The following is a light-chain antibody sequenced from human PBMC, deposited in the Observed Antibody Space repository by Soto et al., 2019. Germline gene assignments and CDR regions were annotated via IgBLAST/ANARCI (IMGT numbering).Light chain of an antibody. J-gene: IGKJ4*01. V-gene: IGKV3-11*01. CDR2: DAS. Sequence: EIVLTQSPATLSLSPGERATLSCRASQSISSYLAWYQQKPGQGPRLLIYDASNRATGIPARFSGSGSGTDFSLTISSLEPEDFAVYYCQQRSNWPALTFGGGTNVEIK. CDR1: QSISSY. CDR3: QQRSNWPALT.